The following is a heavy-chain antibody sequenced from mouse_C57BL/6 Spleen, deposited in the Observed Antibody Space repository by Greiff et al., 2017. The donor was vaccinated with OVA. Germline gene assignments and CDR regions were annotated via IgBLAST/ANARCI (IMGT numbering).Heavy chain of an antibody. CDR3: ARGYYGNYGDY. D-gene: IGHD2-1*01. J-gene: IGHJ2*01. CDR1: GYSFTGYY. CDR2: INPSTGGT. Sequence: VQLQQSGPELVKPGASVKISCKASGYSFTGYYMNWVKQSPEKSLEWIGEINPSTGGTTYNQKFKAKATLTVDKSSSTAYMQLKSLTSEDSAVYYCARGYYGNYGDYWGQGTTLTVSS. V-gene: IGHV1-42*01.